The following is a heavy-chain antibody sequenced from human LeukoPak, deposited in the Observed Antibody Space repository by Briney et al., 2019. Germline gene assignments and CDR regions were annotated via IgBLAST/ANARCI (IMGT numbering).Heavy chain of an antibody. CDR1: GFTFDDYT. J-gene: IGHJ4*02. V-gene: IGHV3-43*01. CDR2: ISWDGGST. CDR3: AKDHYYGSGSYSRWVYFDY. Sequence: GGSLRLSCAASGFTFDDYTMHWVRQAPGKGLEWVALISWDGGSTYYADSVKGRFTISRDNSKNSLYLQMNSLRTEDTALYFCAKDHYYGSGSYSRWVYFDYWGQGTLVTVSS. D-gene: IGHD3-10*01.